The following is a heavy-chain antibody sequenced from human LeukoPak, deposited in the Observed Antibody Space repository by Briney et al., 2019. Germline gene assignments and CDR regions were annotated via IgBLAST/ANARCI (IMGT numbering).Heavy chain of an antibody. CDR2: ISGSGGST. D-gene: IGHD1-26*01. J-gene: IGHJ4*02. Sequence: QTGGSLRLSCAASGFTFSSYAMSWVRQAPGKGLEWVSAISGSGGSTYYADSVKGRFTISRDNSKNTLYLQMNSLRAEDTAVYYCAKDDYSTLLVGATPYYFDYWGQGTLVTVSS. CDR3: AKDDYSTLLVGATPYYFDY. V-gene: IGHV3-23*01. CDR1: GFTFSSYA.